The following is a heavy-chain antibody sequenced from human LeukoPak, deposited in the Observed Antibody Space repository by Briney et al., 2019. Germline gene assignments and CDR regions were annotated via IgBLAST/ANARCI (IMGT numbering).Heavy chain of an antibody. CDR3: GRDWKLDY. CDR1: GFTFSNYA. J-gene: IGHJ4*02. V-gene: IGHV3-23*01. CDR2: ISDDGGDT. D-gene: IGHD1-1*01. Sequence: GGSLRLYCAASGFTFSNYAMSWVRQAPGKGLEWVSAISDDGGDTKYAESVKGRFTISRDNSRNRLYLQMNSLRVEDTAIYYCGRDWKLDYWGQGILVTVSS.